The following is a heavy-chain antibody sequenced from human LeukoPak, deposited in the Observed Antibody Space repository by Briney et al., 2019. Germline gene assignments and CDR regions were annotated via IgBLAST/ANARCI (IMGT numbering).Heavy chain of an antibody. Sequence: SETLSLTCTVSGVSINSGDYYWSWIRQPPGKGLEWIGYIYYGGSTYYNPSLKSRVTISVDTSKNQFSLKLSSVTAADTAVYYCARDLGLHYYYGMDVWGQGTTVTVSS. CDR1: GVSINSGDYY. CDR2: IYYGGST. D-gene: IGHD1-7*01. CDR3: ARDLGLHYYYGMDV. V-gene: IGHV4-30-4*01. J-gene: IGHJ6*02.